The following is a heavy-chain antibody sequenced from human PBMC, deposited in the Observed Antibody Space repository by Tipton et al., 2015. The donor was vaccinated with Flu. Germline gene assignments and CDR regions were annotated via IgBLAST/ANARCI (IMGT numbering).Heavy chain of an antibody. J-gene: IGHJ5*02. Sequence: SLRLSCEASGFTLSNYWMSWVRQAPGKGLEWVANIRQDGSEKNYMDSVKGRFTISRDNAKNSLYLQMNSLGAEDTAVYYCARLGQYCSGGACYWWFDPWGQGTLVTVSS. V-gene: IGHV3-7*01. D-gene: IGHD2-15*01. CDR3: ARLGQYCSGGACYWWFDP. CDR2: IRQDGSEK. CDR1: GFTLSNYW.